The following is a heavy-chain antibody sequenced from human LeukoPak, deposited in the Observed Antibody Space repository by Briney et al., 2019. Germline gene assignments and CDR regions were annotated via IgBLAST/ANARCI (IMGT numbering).Heavy chain of an antibody. CDR1: GFIFNSHS. V-gene: IGHV3-21*01. D-gene: IGHD6-19*01. CDR3: AKGSKAVLFTRDHYMDV. CDR2: ISSTSSYI. J-gene: IGHJ6*03. Sequence: GGSLRLSCAASGFIFNSHSMNWVRQAPGKGLEWVSSISSTSSYIYYADSVRGRFTISRDNSKNTLYLQMNSLRAEDTAVYFCAKGSKAVLFTRDHYMDVWGKGTTVTISS.